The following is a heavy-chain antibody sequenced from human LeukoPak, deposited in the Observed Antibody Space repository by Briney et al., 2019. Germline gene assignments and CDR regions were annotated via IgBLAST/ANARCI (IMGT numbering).Heavy chain of an antibody. J-gene: IGHJ3*02. CDR3: AIAAAGTWDDAFDI. V-gene: IGHV4-59*12. Sequence: SETLSLTCTVSGGSISSYYWSWIRQPPGKGLEWIGYIYYSGSTNYNPSLRSRVTISVDTSKNQFSLKLSSVTAADTAVYYCAIAAAGTWDDAFDIWGQGTMVTVSS. CDR1: GGSISSYY. CDR2: IYYSGST. D-gene: IGHD6-13*01.